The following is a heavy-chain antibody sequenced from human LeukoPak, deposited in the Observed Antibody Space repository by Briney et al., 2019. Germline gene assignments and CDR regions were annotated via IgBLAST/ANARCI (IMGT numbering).Heavy chain of an antibody. Sequence: GGSLRLSCAASGFTFGNYWMSWVRQAPGKGLEWVANIKQDGSEKYYVDSVKGRFTISRDNAKNSLYLQMNSLRAEDTAVYYCARLSTAVAAGDYWGQGTLVTVSS. CDR3: ARLSTAVAAGDY. CDR1: GFTFGNYW. D-gene: IGHD6-19*01. CDR2: IKQDGSEK. J-gene: IGHJ4*02. V-gene: IGHV3-7*01.